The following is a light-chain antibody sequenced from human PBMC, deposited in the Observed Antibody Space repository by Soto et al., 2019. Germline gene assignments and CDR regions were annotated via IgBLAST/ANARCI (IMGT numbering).Light chain of an antibody. V-gene: IGKV3-20*01. CDR2: GAS. CDR1: QSFSSSY. Sequence: EIVLTQSPGTLSLSPGERATLSCRASQSFSSSYLAWYQQKPGQAPRLLIYGASSRATGIPDRFSGSGSGTDFTLTISGLEPEDCAVYYCQQYGTSITFGQGTRLEI. J-gene: IGKJ5*01. CDR3: QQYGTSIT.